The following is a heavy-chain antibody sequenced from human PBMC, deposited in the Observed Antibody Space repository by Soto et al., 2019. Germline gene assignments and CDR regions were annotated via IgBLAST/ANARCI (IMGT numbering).Heavy chain of an antibody. CDR2: ISRTGDSA. D-gene: IGHD3-22*01. Sequence: EVHLLESGGAFVQPGGSLTLSGAASGFSFSDYAMSWVRQAPGKGLEWVSSISRTGDSAYYADSVKGRFAISRDRSKNRLSLQMNSLRVEDTAVYYCAKGPDGSGYYHNWFDSWGQGTLITVSS. J-gene: IGHJ5*01. CDR3: AKGPDGSGYYHNWFDS. V-gene: IGHV3-23*01. CDR1: GFSFSDYA.